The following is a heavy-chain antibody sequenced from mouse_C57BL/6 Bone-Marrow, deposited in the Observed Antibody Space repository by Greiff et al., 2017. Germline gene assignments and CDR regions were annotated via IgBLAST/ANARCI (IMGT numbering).Heavy chain of an antibody. J-gene: IGHJ4*01. CDR1: GFTFSSYA. Sequence: EVKLMESGAGLVKPGGSLKLSCAASGFTFSSYAMSWVRQTPEKRLEWVAYISSGGDYIYYADTVKGRFTISRDNARNTLYLQMSRLKSEDTAMYYGTRDQGGEPSMDYWGQGTSVTVSS. CDR3: TRDQGGEPSMDY. CDR2: ISSGGDYI. D-gene: IGHD3-2*02. V-gene: IGHV5-9-1*02.